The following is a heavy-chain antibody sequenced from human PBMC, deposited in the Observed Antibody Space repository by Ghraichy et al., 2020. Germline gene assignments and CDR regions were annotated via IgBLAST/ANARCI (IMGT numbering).Heavy chain of an antibody. CDR1: GFTFSSYS. D-gene: IGHD2-15*01. J-gene: IGHJ4*02. CDR2: ISSSSSYI. V-gene: IGHV3-21*01. Sequence: WGSLRLSCAASGFTFSSYSMNWVRQAPGKGLEWVSSISSSSSYIYYADSVKGRFTISRDNAKNSLYLQMNSLRAEDTAVYYCARDSCSGGSCYYFDYWGQGTLVTVSS. CDR3: ARDSCSGGSCYYFDY.